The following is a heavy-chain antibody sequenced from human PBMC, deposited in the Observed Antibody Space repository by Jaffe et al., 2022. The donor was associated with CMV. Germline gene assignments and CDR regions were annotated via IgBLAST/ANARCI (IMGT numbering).Heavy chain of an antibody. Sequence: QLQLQESGPGLVKPSETLSLACTVSGGSITVSSYYWGWIRQPPGKGLEWIGSIYYGGSSYYNPSLKSRVTISVDTSQNQFSLKLTSVTAADTAVYFCAIQHRRAGDSTTDLEFWGQGTLVTVSS. CDR1: GGSITVSSYY. J-gene: IGHJ4*02. CDR2: IYYGGSS. V-gene: IGHV4-39*01. D-gene: IGHD2-21*02. CDR3: AIQHRRAGDSTTDLEF.